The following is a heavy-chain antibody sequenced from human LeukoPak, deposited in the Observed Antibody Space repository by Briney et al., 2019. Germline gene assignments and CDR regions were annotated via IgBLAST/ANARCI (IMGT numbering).Heavy chain of an antibody. CDR2: IKQYGSEK. V-gene: IGHV3-7*01. Sequence: GGSLRLSCAASGFTFSSYWMSWVRQAPGKGLGGVANIKQYGSEKHYVDSVKGRFTISRDNAKNSLYLQMNSLRAEDTAVYYCARDRVTAGFDYWGQGTLVTVSS. CDR1: GFTFSSYW. D-gene: IGHD6-19*01. CDR3: ARDRVTAGFDY. J-gene: IGHJ4*02.